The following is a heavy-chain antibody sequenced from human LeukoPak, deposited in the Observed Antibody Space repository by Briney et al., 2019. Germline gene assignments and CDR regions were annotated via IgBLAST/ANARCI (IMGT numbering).Heavy chain of an antibody. CDR1: GYSFAGYW. CDR3: AKLRARAYVDF. CDR2: ICPGDSDA. V-gene: IGHV5-51*01. D-gene: IGHD3-3*01. J-gene: IGHJ4*02. Sequence: GESLKISCKGSGYSFAGYWIGGVRQMPGKGLEWMGIICPGDSDAAYSASFQGQVTISADKSISTAFLQWSSLKASDTDMYYCAKLRARAYVDFWGQGTLVTVSS.